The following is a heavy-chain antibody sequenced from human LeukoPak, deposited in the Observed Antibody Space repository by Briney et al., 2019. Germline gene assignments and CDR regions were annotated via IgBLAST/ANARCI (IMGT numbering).Heavy chain of an antibody. V-gene: IGHV1-2*02. CDR3: ARDRRLLYDYYYYMDV. Sequence: ASVKVSSKASGYTFTGYYMHWVRQAPGQGLEWMGWINPNSGGTNYAQKFQGRVTMTRDTSISTAYMELSRLRSDDTAVYYCARDRRLLYDYYYYMDVRGKGTTVTVSS. CDR1: GYTFTGYY. CDR2: INPNSGGT. J-gene: IGHJ6*03. D-gene: IGHD2-2*02.